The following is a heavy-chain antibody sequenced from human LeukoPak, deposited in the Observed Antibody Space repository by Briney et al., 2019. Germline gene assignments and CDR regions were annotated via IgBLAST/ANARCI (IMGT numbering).Heavy chain of an antibody. J-gene: IGHJ4*02. CDR3: ARGDSSDFDY. D-gene: IGHD3-22*01. CDR2: ISGSGSST. CDR1: GFTFSSYA. V-gene: IGHV3-23*01. Sequence: GGSLRLSCAASGFTFSSYAMSWVRQAPGKGLEWVSAISGSGSSTYYADSVKGRFTISRDNSKNTLYLQMNSLRAEDTAVYYCARGDSSDFDYWGQGTLVTVSS.